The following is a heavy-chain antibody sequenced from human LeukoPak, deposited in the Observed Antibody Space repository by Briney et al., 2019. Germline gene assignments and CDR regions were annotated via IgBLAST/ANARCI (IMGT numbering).Heavy chain of an antibody. CDR2: IYWDDYK. Sequence: SGPTLVKPTQTLTLTCTFFGFSLTTGGGGVGWIRQPPGKALEWLALIYWDDYKRYNPSLKSRLTITKNTSNIQVVLTLPNMDPADTATYYCAHSEKWLSLDFEFWGQGTLVTVSS. V-gene: IGHV2-5*02. CDR3: AHSEKWLSLDFEF. D-gene: IGHD3-22*01. CDR1: GFSLTTGGGG. J-gene: IGHJ4*02.